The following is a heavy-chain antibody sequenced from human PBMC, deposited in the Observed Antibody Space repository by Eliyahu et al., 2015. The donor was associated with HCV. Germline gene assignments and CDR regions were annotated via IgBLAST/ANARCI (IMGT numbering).Heavy chain of an antibody. J-gene: IGHJ4*02. CDR3: ARDRNDILTGDY. V-gene: IGHV3-21*01. CDR2: ISSGSTYI. CDR1: XFTFKNHX. D-gene: IGHD3-9*01. Sequence: EVQMVESGGGLVKPGGSLXXSCGXSXFTFKNHXXNWVRXAPGKGLEWXSSISSGSTYIYYADSVKGRFTISRDNAKNSLYLQMNSLRAEDTGVYYCARDRNDILTGDYWGQGTLVTVSS.